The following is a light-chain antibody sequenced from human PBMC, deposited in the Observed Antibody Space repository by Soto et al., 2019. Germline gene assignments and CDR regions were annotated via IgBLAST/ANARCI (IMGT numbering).Light chain of an antibody. CDR1: SSDVGTYNY. V-gene: IGLV2-14*01. CDR3: RSHTGSTVV. CDR2: DVS. J-gene: IGLJ2*01. Sequence: QSALTQPASVSGSPGQSITISCTGTSSDVGTYNYVSWYQQHPGKAPKLMIYDVSNRPSGVSNRFSGSKSGNTASLTISGLQAEDEADYYCRSHTGSTVVFGGGTKLTVL.